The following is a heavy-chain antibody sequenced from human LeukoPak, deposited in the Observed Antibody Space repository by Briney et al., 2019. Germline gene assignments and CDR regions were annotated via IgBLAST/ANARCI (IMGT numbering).Heavy chain of an antibody. V-gene: IGHV3-21*01. CDR1: GFTFSSYS. J-gene: IGHJ4*02. CDR2: ISSSSSYI. Sequence: GGSLRLSCAASGFTFSSYSMNWVRQAPGKGLEWVSSISSSSSYIYYADSVKGRFTISGDNAKNSLYLQMNSLRAEDTAVYYCAREGIAAAGTAFDYWGQGTLVTVSS. D-gene: IGHD6-13*01. CDR3: AREGIAAAGTAFDY.